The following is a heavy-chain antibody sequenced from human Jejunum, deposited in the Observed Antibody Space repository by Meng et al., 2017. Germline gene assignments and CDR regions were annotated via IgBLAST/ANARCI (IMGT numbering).Heavy chain of an antibody. CDR3: VRGEFAMLARFDF. CDR2: IYNGGNT. V-gene: IGHV4-4*02. D-gene: IGHD2-2*01. CDR1: GGYINKANW. J-gene: IGHJ4*02. Sequence: QVQLQESGPGLVKPSGTLSLPCAVSGGYINKANWWSWVRQSPERGLEWIGEIYNGGNTNYNPSLNRRVTMSVDESTNQMSLKLTSVTAADTAVYYCVRGEFAMLARFDFWGQGILVTVSS.